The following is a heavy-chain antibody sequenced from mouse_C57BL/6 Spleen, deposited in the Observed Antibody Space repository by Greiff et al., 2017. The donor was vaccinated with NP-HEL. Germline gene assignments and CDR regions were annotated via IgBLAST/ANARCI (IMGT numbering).Heavy chain of an antibody. D-gene: IGHD1-1*01. V-gene: IGHV1-81*01. J-gene: IGHJ1*03. Sequence: VQLQQSGAELARPGASVKLSCKASGYTFTSYGISWVKQRTGQGLEWIGEIYPRSGNTYYNEKFKGKATLTADKSSSTAYMELRSLTSEDSAVYFCASRYYGSSWRYFDVWGTGTTVTVSS. CDR3: ASRYYGSSWRYFDV. CDR2: IYPRSGNT. CDR1: GYTFTSYG.